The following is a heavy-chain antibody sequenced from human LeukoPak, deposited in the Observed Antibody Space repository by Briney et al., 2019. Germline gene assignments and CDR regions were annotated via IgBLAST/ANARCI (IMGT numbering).Heavy chain of an antibody. CDR2: ISSSSSYI. CDR1: GFTFSSYS. V-gene: IGHV3-21*01. J-gene: IGHJ4*02. Sequence: GSLRLSCSASGFTFSSYSMNWVRQAPGKGLEWVSSISSSSSYIYHADSVKGRFTISRDNAKNSLYLQMNSLRAEDTAVYYCARNNDYWGQGTLVTVSS. CDR3: ARNNDY.